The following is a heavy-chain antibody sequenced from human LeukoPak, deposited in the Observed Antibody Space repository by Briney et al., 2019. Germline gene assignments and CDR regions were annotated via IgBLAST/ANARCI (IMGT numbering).Heavy chain of an antibody. V-gene: IGHV4-59*01. Sequence: SETLSLTCTVSGGSISSYYWSWIRQPPGKGLEWLGYIYYSGSTNYNPSLKSRVTISVDTSKNQFSLKLSSVTAADTAVYYCARSDVEMATITDYYFDYWGQGTLVTVSS. CDR3: ARSDVEMATITDYYFDY. CDR2: IYYSGST. D-gene: IGHD5-24*01. J-gene: IGHJ4*02. CDR1: GGSISSYY.